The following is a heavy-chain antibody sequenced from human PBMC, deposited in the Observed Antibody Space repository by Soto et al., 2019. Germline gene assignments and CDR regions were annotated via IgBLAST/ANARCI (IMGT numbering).Heavy chain of an antibody. CDR3: AHSGNSYGAYYFDY. CDR2: IYWDDDR. J-gene: IGHJ4*02. Sequence: QITLKESGPTLVKPTQTLTLTCTFSGFLFSTSGVGVGWIRQPPGKALEWLALIYWDDDRRYSPSLKSRLTITRHTTKDQVVHTMTNVDTVDTATYYCAHSGNSYGAYYFDYWGQGTLITVSS. D-gene: IGHD5-18*01. CDR1: GFLFSTSGVG. V-gene: IGHV2-5*02.